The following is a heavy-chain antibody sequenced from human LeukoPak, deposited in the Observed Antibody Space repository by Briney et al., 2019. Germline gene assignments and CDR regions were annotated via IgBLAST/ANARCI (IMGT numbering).Heavy chain of an antibody. J-gene: IGHJ4*02. Sequence: GGSLRHSCAASGFTFSSYAMHWVRQAPGKGLEWVAVISYDGSNKYYADSVKGRFTISRDNSKNTLYLQMSSLRAEDTAVYYCARDPYYYGSGSYYSRPGRGSYFDYWGQGTLVTVSS. CDR2: ISYDGSNK. V-gene: IGHV3-30-3*01. CDR1: GFTFSSYA. CDR3: ARDPYYYGSGSYYSRPGRGSYFDY. D-gene: IGHD3-10*01.